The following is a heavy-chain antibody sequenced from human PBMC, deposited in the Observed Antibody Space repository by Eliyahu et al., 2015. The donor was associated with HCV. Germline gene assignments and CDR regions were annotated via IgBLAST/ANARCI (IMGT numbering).Heavy chain of an antibody. CDR2: IYYSGST. J-gene: IGHJ5*02. CDR1: GGSISSSSYD. Sequence: QLQLQESGPGLVKPSETLSLTCTVSGGSISSSSYDWGWIRQPPGKGLEWIGTIYYSGSTYYNPSLKSRVTISVDTSKNQFSLKLSSVTAADTAVFYCARQGGVVYAITNNWFDPWGQGTLVTVSS. D-gene: IGHD2-8*02. CDR3: ARQGGVVYAITNNWFDP. V-gene: IGHV4-39*01.